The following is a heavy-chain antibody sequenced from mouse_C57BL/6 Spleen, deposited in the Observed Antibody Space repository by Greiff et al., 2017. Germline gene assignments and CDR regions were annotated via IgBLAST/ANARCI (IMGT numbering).Heavy chain of an antibody. CDR1: GYTFTSYW. V-gene: IGHV1-61*01. CDR2: IYPSDSET. J-gene: IGHJ2*01. Sequence: QVQLQQPGAELVRPGSSVKLSCKASGYTFTSYWMDWVKQRPGQGLEWIGNIYPSDSETHYNQKFKDKATLTVDKSSSTAYMQLSSLTSEDSAVYYCAREAYGSIFDYWGQGTTLTVSS. D-gene: IGHD2-2*01. CDR3: AREAYGSIFDY.